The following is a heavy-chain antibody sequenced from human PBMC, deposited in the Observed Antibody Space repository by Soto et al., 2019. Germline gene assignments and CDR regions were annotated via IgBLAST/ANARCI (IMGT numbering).Heavy chain of an antibody. V-gene: IGHV4-31*03. D-gene: IGHD2-2*01. CDR2: IFYSGAT. CDR3: ARDRARSITSGNYIDY. J-gene: IGHJ4*02. CDR1: GDSISSGGYY. Sequence: SETLSLTCTVSGDSISSGGYYWTWIRQRPGKGLEWIGYIFYSGATYYNPSLKSRITMSVDTSKNQFSLNLSSVTAADTAVYYCARDRARSITSGNYIDYWGQGALVTVSS.